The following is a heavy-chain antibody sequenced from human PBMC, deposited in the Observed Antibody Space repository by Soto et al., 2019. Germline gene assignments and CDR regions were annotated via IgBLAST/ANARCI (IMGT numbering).Heavy chain of an antibody. CDR3: ARQDLAVVDAGGDY. Sequence: PSETLSLTCTVSGGSISSSSYYWGWIRQPPGKGLEWIGSIYYSGSTYYNPSLKSRVTISVDTSKNQFSLKLSSVTAADTAVYYCARQDLAVVDAGGDYWGQGTRVTVSS. D-gene: IGHD2-15*01. J-gene: IGHJ4*02. V-gene: IGHV4-39*01. CDR1: GGSISSSSYY. CDR2: IYYSGST.